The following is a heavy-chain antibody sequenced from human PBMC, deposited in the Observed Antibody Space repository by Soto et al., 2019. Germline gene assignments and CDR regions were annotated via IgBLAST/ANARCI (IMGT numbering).Heavy chain of an antibody. CDR1: GYTFTGYY. CDR2: INPNSGGT. Sequence: QVQLVQSGAEVKKPGASVKVSCKASGYTFTGYYMHWVRQAPGQGLEWMGWINPNSGGTNYAQKFQGWVTMTRDTSISTAYMELSRLRSDDTAVYDCARAYGTYDFWSGYYYYFDYWGQGTLVTVSS. D-gene: IGHD3-3*01. CDR3: ARAYGTYDFWSGYYYYFDY. V-gene: IGHV1-2*04. J-gene: IGHJ4*02.